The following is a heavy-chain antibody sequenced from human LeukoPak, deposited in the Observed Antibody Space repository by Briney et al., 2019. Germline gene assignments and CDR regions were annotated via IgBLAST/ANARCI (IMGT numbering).Heavy chain of an antibody. Sequence: ASVKVSCKTSGYTFTSYTMNWVRQAPGQGLERMGWINTNTGNPTYAQGFTGRFVFSLDTSVSTAYLQISSLKAEDTAVYYCARGNVGAPTPSDYWGQGTLVTVSS. D-gene: IGHD1-26*01. V-gene: IGHV7-4-1*02. CDR1: GYTFTSYT. CDR3: ARGNVGAPTPSDY. J-gene: IGHJ4*02. CDR2: INTNTGNP.